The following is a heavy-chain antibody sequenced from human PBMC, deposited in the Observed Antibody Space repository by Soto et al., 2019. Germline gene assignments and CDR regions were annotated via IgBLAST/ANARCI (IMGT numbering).Heavy chain of an antibody. CDR3: ARDLATRGDY. J-gene: IGHJ4*02. D-gene: IGHD1-26*01. CDR1: GFTFSSYS. Sequence: GSLRLSCAASGFTFSSYSMNWVRQAPGKGLEWVSSISSSSSYIYYADSLKGRFTISRDNAKNSLYLQMNSLRAEDTAVYYCARDLATRGDYWGQGTLVTVSS. V-gene: IGHV3-21*01. CDR2: ISSSSSYI.